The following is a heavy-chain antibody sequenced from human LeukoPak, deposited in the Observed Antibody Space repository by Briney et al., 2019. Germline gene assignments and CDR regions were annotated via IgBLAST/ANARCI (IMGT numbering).Heavy chain of an antibody. CDR1: GFTVSTNY. J-gene: IGHJ4*02. CDR2: FYSGDDT. Sequence: GGSLRLSCAASGFTVSTNYMSWVRQAPGKGLEWVSVFYSGDDTYYADSVKGRFTISRDNSKNTLYLQMNSLRAEDTAVYYCAGGLPTPFDYWGQGTLVTVSS. V-gene: IGHV3-53*01. CDR3: AGGLPTPFDY. D-gene: IGHD3-16*01.